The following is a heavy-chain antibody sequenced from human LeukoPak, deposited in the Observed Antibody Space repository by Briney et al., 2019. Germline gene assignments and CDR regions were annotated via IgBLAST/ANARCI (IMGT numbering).Heavy chain of an antibody. CDR3: ARHSSGWYGDY. CDR2: IYYSGST. J-gene: IGHJ4*02. D-gene: IGHD6-19*01. CDR1: GGSISSSSYY. V-gene: IGHV4-39*01. Sequence: SETLPLTCTVSGGSISSSSYYWGWIRQPPGKGLEWIGSIYYSGSTYYNPSLKSRVTISVDTSKNQFSLKLSSVTAADTAVYYCARHSSGWYGDYWGQGTLVTVSS.